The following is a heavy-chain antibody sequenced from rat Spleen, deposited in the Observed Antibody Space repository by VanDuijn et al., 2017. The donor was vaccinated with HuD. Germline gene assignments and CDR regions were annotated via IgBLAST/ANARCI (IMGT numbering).Heavy chain of an antibody. CDR2: ITNTGDYT. D-gene: IGHD1-2*01. J-gene: IGHJ3*01. CDR1: GFTFNNYW. Sequence: EVQLVESGGGLVQPGRSLKLSCVASGFTFNNYWMTWIRQAPGKGLEWVASITNTGDYTYYPDSVKGRFTLSRDNAKSTLYLQMDSLRSEDTAIYYCTTTYFYSTYPPFAYWGQGTLVTVSS. V-gene: IGHV5-31*01. CDR3: TTTYFYSTYPPFAY.